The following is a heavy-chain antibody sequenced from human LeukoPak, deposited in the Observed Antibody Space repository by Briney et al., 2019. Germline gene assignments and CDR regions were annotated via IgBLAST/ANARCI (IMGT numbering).Heavy chain of an antibody. D-gene: IGHD6-6*01. CDR2: INPNSGGT. CDR3: ARDLYRAAPLYYFDY. V-gene: IGHV1-2*02. Sequence: SVKVSCKASGYTFTGYYMHWVRQAPGQGLEWMGWINPNSGGTNYAQKYQGRVTMTRDTSISTAYMELSRLRSDDTAVYYCARDLYRAAPLYYFDYWGQGTLDTVSS. CDR1: GYTFTGYY. J-gene: IGHJ4*02.